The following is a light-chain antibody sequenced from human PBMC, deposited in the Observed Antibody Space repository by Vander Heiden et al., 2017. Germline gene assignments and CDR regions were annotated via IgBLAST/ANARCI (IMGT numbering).Light chain of an antibody. CDR2: EVN. CDR3: CSYAGSSTLVV. J-gene: IGLJ2*01. V-gene: IGLV2-23*02. CDR1: SSYVGRSNL. Sequence: QSALTQSPSVSGSPGQSITISCTGPSSYVGRSNLVSWYQQHPGKAPKLMIYEVNKRRSGVSNRFSGSKSGNTASLTISGLQAEDEADYYCCSYAGSSTLVVFGGGTKLTVL.